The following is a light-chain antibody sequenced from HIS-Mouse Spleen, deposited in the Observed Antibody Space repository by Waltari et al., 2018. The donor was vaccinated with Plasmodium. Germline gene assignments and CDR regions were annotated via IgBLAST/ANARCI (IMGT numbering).Light chain of an antibody. V-gene: IGLV2-11*01. CDR3: CSYAGSYTYV. Sequence: QSALTQPRSVSGSPGQSVPLPCTGTSRDVGGYNHVPWYQQHPGKAPKHMIYDVSKRPSGVPDRFSGSKSGNTASLTISGLQAEDEADYYCCSYAGSYTYVFGTGTKVTVL. CDR2: DVS. CDR1: SRDVGGYNH. J-gene: IGLJ1*01.